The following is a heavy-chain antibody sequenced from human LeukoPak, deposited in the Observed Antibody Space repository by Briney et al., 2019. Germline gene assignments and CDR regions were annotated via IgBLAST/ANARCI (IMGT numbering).Heavy chain of an antibody. CDR2: ISAYNGNT. CDR3: ARALLSTGFIDY. J-gene: IGHJ4*02. CDR1: GYTFISYG. V-gene: IGHV1-18*01. Sequence: GASVKVSCKASGYTFISYGISWVRRAPGQGLEWMGWISAYNGNTNYAQKLQGRVTMTTDTSTRTAYMELRTLRSDDTAVYYCARALLSTGFIDYWGQGTLVTVSS. D-gene: IGHD1-1*01.